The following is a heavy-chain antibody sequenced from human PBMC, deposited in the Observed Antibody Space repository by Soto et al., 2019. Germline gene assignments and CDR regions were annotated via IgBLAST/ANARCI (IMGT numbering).Heavy chain of an antibody. V-gene: IGHV1-69*06. CDR3: AMSIAAPRYFDY. J-gene: IGHJ4*02. CDR1: GGTFSSYA. CDR2: IIPIFGTA. Sequence: SVKVSCKASGGTFSSYAISWVLQAPGQGLEWMGGIIPIFGTANYAQKFQGRVTITADKSTSTAYMELSSLRSEDTAVYYCAMSIAAPRYFDYWGQGTLVTVSS. D-gene: IGHD6-6*01.